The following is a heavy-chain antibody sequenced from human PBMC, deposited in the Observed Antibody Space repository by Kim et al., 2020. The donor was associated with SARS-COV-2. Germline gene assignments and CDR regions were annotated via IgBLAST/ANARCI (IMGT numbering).Heavy chain of an antibody. CDR3: ARGRRYFDWLLDYYYGMDV. V-gene: IGHV4-34*01. Sequence: SETLSLTCAVYGGSFSGYYWSWIRQPPGKGLEWIGEINHSGSTNYNPSLKSRVTISVDTSKNQFSLKLSSVTAADTAVYYCARGRRYFDWLLDYYYGMDVWGQGTTVTVSS. J-gene: IGHJ6*02. D-gene: IGHD3-9*01. CDR1: GGSFSGYY. CDR2: INHSGST.